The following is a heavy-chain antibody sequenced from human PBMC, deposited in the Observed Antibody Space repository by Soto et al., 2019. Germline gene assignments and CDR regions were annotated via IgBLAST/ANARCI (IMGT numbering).Heavy chain of an antibody. D-gene: IGHD3-3*01. V-gene: IGHV3-48*01. J-gene: IGHJ5*02. Sequence: GGSLRLSCAASGFTFSSYSMNWVRQAPGNGLEWVSYISSSSSTIYYADSVKGRFTISRDNAKNSLYLQMNSLRAEDTAVYYCAREWYDFWSGYNNWFDPWGQGTLVTVSS. CDR3: AREWYDFWSGYNNWFDP. CDR1: GFTFSSYS. CDR2: ISSSSSTI.